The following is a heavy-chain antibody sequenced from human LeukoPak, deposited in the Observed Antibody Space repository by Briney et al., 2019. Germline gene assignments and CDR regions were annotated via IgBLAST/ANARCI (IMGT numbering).Heavy chain of an antibody. J-gene: IGHJ4*02. Sequence: PGGSLRLSCAASGFSFSSYWMSWMRQAPGKGLEWVANIKFDGNEEYYADSVKGRFTISRDNSKNTLYLQMNSLRAEDTAVYYCAKEPDSSGWTMGYFDYWGQGTLVTVSS. V-gene: IGHV3-7*03. CDR1: GFSFSSYW. CDR3: AKEPDSSGWTMGYFDY. D-gene: IGHD6-19*01. CDR2: IKFDGNEE.